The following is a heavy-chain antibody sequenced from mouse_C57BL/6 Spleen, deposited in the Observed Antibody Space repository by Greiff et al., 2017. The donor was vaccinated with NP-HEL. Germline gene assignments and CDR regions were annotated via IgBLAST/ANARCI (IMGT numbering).Heavy chain of an antibody. Sequence: VQLQQSGAELVKPGASVKLSCKASGYTFTSYWMQWVKQRPGQGLEWIGEIDPSDSYTNYNQKFKGKATLTVDTSSSTAYMQLSRLTSEDSAVYCCARSATTVVGYFDYWGQGTTLTVSS. CDR1: GYTFTSYW. V-gene: IGHV1-50*01. J-gene: IGHJ2*01. D-gene: IGHD1-1*01. CDR3: ARSATTVVGYFDY. CDR2: IDPSDSYT.